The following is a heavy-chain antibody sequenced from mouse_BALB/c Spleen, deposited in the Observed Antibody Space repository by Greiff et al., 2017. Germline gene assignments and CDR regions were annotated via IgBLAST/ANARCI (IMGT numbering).Heavy chain of an antibody. Sequence: EVKVEESGGGLAKPGGSLKLSCAASGFAFSSYDMSWVRQTPEKRLEWVAYISSGGGSTYYPDTVKGRFTISRDNAKNTLYLQMSSLKSEDTAMYYCARHPFYGSFYFDYWGQGTTLTVSS. CDR2: ISSGGGST. CDR3: ARHPFYGSFYFDY. V-gene: IGHV5-12-1*01. CDR1: GFAFSSYD. J-gene: IGHJ2*01. D-gene: IGHD2-10*01.